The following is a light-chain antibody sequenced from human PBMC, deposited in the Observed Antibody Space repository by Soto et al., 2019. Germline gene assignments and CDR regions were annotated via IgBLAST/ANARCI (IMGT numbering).Light chain of an antibody. J-gene: IGKJ1*01. CDR2: GAS. CDR3: QQYGNSPQT. Sequence: PWARATLSCRAIQSVSNNYLAWYQQKPGQAPRLLIYGASNRATGIPDRFSGSGSGTDFTLTISRLEPEDFAVYYCQQYGNSPQTFGQGTKVDIK. V-gene: IGKV3-20*01. CDR1: QSVSNNY.